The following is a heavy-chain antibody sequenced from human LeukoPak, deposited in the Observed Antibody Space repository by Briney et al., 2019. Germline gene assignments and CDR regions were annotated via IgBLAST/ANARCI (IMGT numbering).Heavy chain of an antibody. J-gene: IGHJ5*02. D-gene: IGHD3-10*01. V-gene: IGHV4-59*08. CDR2: IYYSGST. CDR1: GGSISSYY. CDR3: ARQRVRGVVADTWFDP. Sequence: SETLSLTCTVSGGSISSYYWSWIRQPPGKGREWIGYIYYSGSTHYNPSLNSRVTLSVDPSKNQFSMKLSSVTAADTAVYYCARQRVRGVVADTWFDPWGQGTLVTVSS.